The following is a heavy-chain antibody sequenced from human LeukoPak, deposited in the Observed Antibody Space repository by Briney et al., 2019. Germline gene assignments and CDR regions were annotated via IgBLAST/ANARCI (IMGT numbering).Heavy chain of an antibody. CDR3: ARDQGVLRFLGYGMDV. Sequence: SETLSLTCTVSGGSISSGGYYWSWIRQHPGKGLEWIGYIYYSGSTYYNPSLKSRVTISVDTSKNQFSLKLSSVTAADTAVYYCARDQGVLRFLGYGMDVWGQGTTVTVS. J-gene: IGHJ6*02. V-gene: IGHV4-31*03. CDR2: IYYSGST. CDR1: GGSISSGGYY. D-gene: IGHD3-3*01.